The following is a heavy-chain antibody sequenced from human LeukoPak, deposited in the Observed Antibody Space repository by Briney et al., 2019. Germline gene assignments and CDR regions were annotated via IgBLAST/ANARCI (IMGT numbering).Heavy chain of an antibody. CDR3: ARDLGGSTWYAGVRDF. V-gene: IGHV3-66*01. J-gene: IGHJ4*02. CDR1: GFTVSSNY. D-gene: IGHD6-13*01. Sequence: PGGSLRLSCAASGFTVSSNYMSWVRQAPGKGLECVSVIYSDGIPYYADSVKGRFTISRDNSKNTLYLQMNSLRAEDTAVYYCARDLGGSTWYAGVRDFWGQGTLVTVSS. CDR2: IYSDGIP.